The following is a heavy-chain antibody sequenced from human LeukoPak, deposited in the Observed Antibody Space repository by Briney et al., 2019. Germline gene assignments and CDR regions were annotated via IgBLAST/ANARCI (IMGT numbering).Heavy chain of an antibody. J-gene: IGHJ5*02. D-gene: IGHD3-10*01. CDR2: ISGSGGST. V-gene: IGHV3-23*01. CDR3: AKYGSGSYYKAWFDP. CDR1: GFTFSSYA. Sequence: QPGGSLRLSCAASGFTFSSYAMSWVRQAPGKELEWVSAISGSGGSTYYADSVKGRFTISRDNSKNTLYLQMNSLRAEDTAVYYCAKYGSGSYYKAWFDPWGQGTLVAVSS.